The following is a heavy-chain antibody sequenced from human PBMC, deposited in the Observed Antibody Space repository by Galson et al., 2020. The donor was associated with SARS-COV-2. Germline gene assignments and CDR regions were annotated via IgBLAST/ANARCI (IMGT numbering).Heavy chain of an antibody. V-gene: IGHV3-30*04. D-gene: IGHD3-22*01. CDR3: ARETKCDDRSGYYYGEFDY. CDR1: GFTFSNYI. CDR2: ISYDGSDK. Sequence: GGSLRLSCAASGFTFSNYIIHWVRRAPGKGLEWVAVISYDGSDKYYADSVKGRFTISRDDSKNTLYLQMNSLRAEDTAVYYCARETKCDDRSGYYYGEFDYWGQGTLVTVSS. J-gene: IGHJ4*02.